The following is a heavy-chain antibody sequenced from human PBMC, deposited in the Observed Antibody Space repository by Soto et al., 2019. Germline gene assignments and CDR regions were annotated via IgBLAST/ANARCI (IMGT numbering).Heavy chain of an antibody. J-gene: IGHJ4*02. V-gene: IGHV1-3*01. D-gene: IGHD6-19*01. CDR2: INAGNGNT. CDR1: GYTFTSYA. CDR3: TRDLGGWPDY. Sequence: QVQLVQSGAEVKKPGASVKVSCKASGYTFTSYAIHWVRQAPGQRLEWMGWINAGNGNTKYSQKFQDRVTITRDTSASTAYMELSSLRSEDTAVYYCTRDLGGWPDYWGQGTLVTVSS.